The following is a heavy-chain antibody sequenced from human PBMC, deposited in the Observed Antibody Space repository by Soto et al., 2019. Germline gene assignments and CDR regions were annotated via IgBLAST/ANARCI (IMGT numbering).Heavy chain of an antibody. CDR1: GFTFTNYW. D-gene: IGHD1-26*01. CDR3: GRDRGGNYYGGFDY. V-gene: IGHV3-74*01. CDR2: INSDGSII. J-gene: IGHJ4*02. Sequence: EVQLVESGGGLVQPGGSLRLSCATSGFTFTNYWMHWVRQAPGKGLQWLSRINSDGSIIDYADSVKDRFTMSRDNAKNALYLKMDRRRAEDAAVSYCGRDRGGNYYGGFDYWGQGTLVTVSS.